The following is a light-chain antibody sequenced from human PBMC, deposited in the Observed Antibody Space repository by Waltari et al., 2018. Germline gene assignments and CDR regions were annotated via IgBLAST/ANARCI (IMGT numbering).Light chain of an antibody. V-gene: IGLV1-47*01. CDR2: RNN. CDR3: AAWDDSLSGGV. J-gene: IGLJ3*02. CDR1: SSNIGSNY. Sequence: QSVLTQPPSASGTPGQRVTISCSGSSSNIGSNYVYWYQQLPGTAPKLLIYRNNARPSGVPDRFSGSESGTSASLAISGLRSDNEADYYCAAWDDSLSGGVFGGGTRLTVL.